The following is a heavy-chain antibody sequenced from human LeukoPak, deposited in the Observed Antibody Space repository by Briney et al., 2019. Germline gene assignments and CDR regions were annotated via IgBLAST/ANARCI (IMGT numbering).Heavy chain of an antibody. CDR2: IWYDGSNK. CDR1: GFTFSSYG. D-gene: IGHD6-13*01. V-gene: IGHV3-33*01. Sequence: GGSLILSCAASGFTFSSYGMHWVRQAPGKGLEWVAVIWYDGSNKYYADSVKGRFTISRDNSKNTLYLQMNSLRAEDTAVYYCASRAGYTGSWSAFDYWGQGTLVTVSS. J-gene: IGHJ4*02. CDR3: ASRAGYTGSWSAFDY.